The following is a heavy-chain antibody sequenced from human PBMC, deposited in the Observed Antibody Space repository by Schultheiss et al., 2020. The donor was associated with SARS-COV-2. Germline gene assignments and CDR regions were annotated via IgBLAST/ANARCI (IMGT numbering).Heavy chain of an antibody. CDR1: GYTFTGYY. D-gene: IGHD3-22*01. Sequence: ASVKVSCKASGYTFTGYYMHWVRQAPGQGLEWMGIINPSGGSTSYAQKLQGRVTMTTDTSTSTAYMELRSLRSDDTAVYYCAKEPYSSGYHSLDYWGQGTLVTVSS. CDR2: INPSGGST. V-gene: IGHV1-46*01. CDR3: AKEPYSSGYHSLDY. J-gene: IGHJ4*02.